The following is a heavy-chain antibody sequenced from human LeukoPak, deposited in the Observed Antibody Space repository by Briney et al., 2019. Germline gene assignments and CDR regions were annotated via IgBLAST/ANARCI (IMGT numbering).Heavy chain of an antibody. CDR1: GFTFSSYW. J-gene: IGHJ6*02. CDR3: ARDGGSGSSTRGYYYYGMDI. D-gene: IGHD1-26*01. Sequence: GGSLRLSCAASGFTFSSYWMHWVRQAPGKGLVWVSRINSDGSSTSYADSVKGRFTISRDNAKNTLYLQMNSLRAEDTAVYYCARDGGSGSSTRGYYYYGMDIWGQGTTVTVSS. CDR2: INSDGSST. V-gene: IGHV3-74*01.